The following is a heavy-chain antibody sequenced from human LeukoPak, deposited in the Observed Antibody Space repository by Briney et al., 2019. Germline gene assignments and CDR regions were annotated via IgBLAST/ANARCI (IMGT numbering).Heavy chain of an antibody. J-gene: IGHJ4*02. Sequence: ASVKVSCKASGYTFTTYDINWVRQATGQGLEWMGWMNPNSGNTGYAQKFQGRVTMTRNTSITTAYMELSSLRSEDTAVYYCARTRSSGYLTFDYWGQGILVTVSS. V-gene: IGHV1-8*01. CDR1: GYTFTTYD. D-gene: IGHD3-22*01. CDR2: MNPNSGNT. CDR3: ARTRSSGYLTFDY.